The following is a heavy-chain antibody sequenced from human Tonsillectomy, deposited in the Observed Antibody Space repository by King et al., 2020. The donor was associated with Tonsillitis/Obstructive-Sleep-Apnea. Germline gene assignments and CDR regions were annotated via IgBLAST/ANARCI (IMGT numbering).Heavy chain of an antibody. D-gene: IGHD3-3*01. Sequence: LQLQESGPGLVKPSETLSLTCTVSGGSISSSSYYWGWIRQPPGKGLEWIGSIYYSGSTYYNPSLKSRVTISVDTSKNQFSLKLSSVTAADTAVYYCAGHEVFWSGYLDLLWSGYFDYWGQGTLVTVSS. CDR1: GGSISSSSYY. V-gene: IGHV4-39*01. J-gene: IGHJ4*02. CDR2: IYYSGST. CDR3: AGHEVFWSGYLDLLWSGYFDY.